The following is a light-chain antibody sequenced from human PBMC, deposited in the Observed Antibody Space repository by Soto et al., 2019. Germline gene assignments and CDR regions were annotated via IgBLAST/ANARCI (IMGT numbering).Light chain of an antibody. Sequence: DIVMTQSPATLSVSPGERATLTCRASQSISSNLAWYQQKPGQAPRLLIYGAYTRATGIPARFSGSVSGTEFTLTISSLQSEDFAVYYCQQYNNWWTFGQGTRVEIK. V-gene: IGKV3-15*01. CDR2: GAY. CDR3: QQYNNWWT. J-gene: IGKJ1*01. CDR1: QSISSN.